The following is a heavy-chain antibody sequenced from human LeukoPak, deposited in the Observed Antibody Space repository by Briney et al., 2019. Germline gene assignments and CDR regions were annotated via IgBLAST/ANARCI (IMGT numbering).Heavy chain of an antibody. Sequence: GGSLRLSCAASGFTFSSYSMNWVRQAPGKGLEWVSSISSTGGTTYYADSVKGRFTISRDNSKNTLYLQMNSLRAEDTAIYYCAKNGDRGAYCTGGTCYPYFYYYMDVWGKGTTVTI. D-gene: IGHD2-15*01. V-gene: IGHV3-23*01. CDR3: AKNGDRGAYCTGGTCYPYFYYYMDV. CDR2: ISSTGGTT. J-gene: IGHJ6*03. CDR1: GFTFSSYS.